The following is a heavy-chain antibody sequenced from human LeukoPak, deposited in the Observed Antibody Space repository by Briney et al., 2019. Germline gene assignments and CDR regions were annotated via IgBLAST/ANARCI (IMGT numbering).Heavy chain of an antibody. V-gene: IGHV4-38-2*02. CDR2: IYHSGST. Sequence: PSETLSLTCTVSGYSISSGYYWGWIRQPPGKGLGWIGSIYHSGSTYYNPSLKSRVTISVDTSKNQFSLKLSSVTAADTAVYYCARDRWFGALDVWGKGTTVTVSS. J-gene: IGHJ6*04. D-gene: IGHD3-10*01. CDR3: ARDRWFGALDV. CDR1: GYSISSGYY.